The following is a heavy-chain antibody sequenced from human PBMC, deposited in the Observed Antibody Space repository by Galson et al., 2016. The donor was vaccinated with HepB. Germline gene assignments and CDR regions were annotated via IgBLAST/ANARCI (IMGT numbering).Heavy chain of an antibody. CDR3: ARDPHYRNGNYDMDV. Sequence: SLRLSCAASGFTFSIYSIHWVRQAPGKGLEWAAVISYDGTRKYYADSVKGRFTLSRDNSKNTLYVQMDSLRTEDTAVYYCARDPHYRNGNYDMDVWGQGTTVTVSS. CDR2: ISYDGTRK. D-gene: IGHD1-14*01. V-gene: IGHV3-30-3*01. CDR1: GFTFSIYS. J-gene: IGHJ6*02.